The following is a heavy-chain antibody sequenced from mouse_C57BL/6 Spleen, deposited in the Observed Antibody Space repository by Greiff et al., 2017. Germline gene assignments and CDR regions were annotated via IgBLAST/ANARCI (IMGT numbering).Heavy chain of an antibody. CDR3: ARGNYGSSYWYFDV. D-gene: IGHD1-1*01. CDR1: GFTFSSYA. J-gene: IGHJ1*03. V-gene: IGHV5-4*01. Sequence: VQLKESGGGLVKPGGSLKLSCAASGFTFSSYAMSWVRQTPEKRLEWVATISDGGSYTYYPDNVKGRFTISRVNAKNNLYLQMSHLKSEDTAMYYCARGNYGSSYWYFDVWGTGTTVTVSS. CDR2: ISDGGSYT.